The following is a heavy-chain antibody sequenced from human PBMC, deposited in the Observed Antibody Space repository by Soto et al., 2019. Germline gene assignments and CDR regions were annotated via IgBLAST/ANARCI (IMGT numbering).Heavy chain of an antibody. V-gene: IGHV1-69*13. D-gene: IGHD6-13*01. CDR1: GGTFSSYA. CDR3: ARGVGAAAGLYYFDY. CDR2: IIPIFGTA. Sequence: ASVKVSCKASGGTFSSYAISWVRQAPGQGLEWMGGIIPIFGTANYAQKFQGRVTITADESTSTAYMELSSLRSEDTAVYYCARGVGAAAGLYYFDYWGQGTLVTVSS. J-gene: IGHJ4*02.